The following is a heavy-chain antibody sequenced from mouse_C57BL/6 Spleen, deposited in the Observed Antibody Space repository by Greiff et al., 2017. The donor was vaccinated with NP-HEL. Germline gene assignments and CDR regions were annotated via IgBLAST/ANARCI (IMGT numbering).Heavy chain of an antibody. CDR2: IRLKSDNYAT. CDR1: GFTFSNYW. J-gene: IGHJ4*01. V-gene: IGHV6-3*01. Sequence: EVHLVESGGGLVQPGGSMKLSCVASGFTFSNYWMNWVRQSPEKGLEWVAQIRLKSDNYATHYAESVKGRFTISRDDSKSSVYLQMNNLRAEDTGIYYCTVDDYVAMDYWGQGTSVTVSS. CDR3: TVDDYVAMDY.